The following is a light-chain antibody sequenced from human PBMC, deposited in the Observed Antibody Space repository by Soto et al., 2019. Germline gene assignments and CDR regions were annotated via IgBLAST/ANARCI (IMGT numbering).Light chain of an antibody. Sequence: DIQMTQSPSTLSASVGDRVTITCRASQSVTSRLAWYQQKPGKAPKLLIYRASNLESGVPSRFSGSGSGTEFTLTISSLQPDDFATYYCQQYNSYSLTFGGGTTVEIK. V-gene: IGKV1-5*01. J-gene: IGKJ4*01. CDR1: QSVTSR. CDR2: RAS. CDR3: QQYNSYSLT.